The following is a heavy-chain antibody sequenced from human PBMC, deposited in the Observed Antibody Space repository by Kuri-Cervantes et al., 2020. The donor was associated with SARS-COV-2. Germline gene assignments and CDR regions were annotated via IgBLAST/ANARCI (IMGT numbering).Heavy chain of an antibody. J-gene: IGHJ5*02. V-gene: IGHV1-69*13. CDR3: ARDRRGFPGWFDP. D-gene: IGHD5-12*01. Sequence: SVKVSCKVSGYTLTELSMHWVRQAPGQGLEWMGGIIPIFGTANYAQKFQGRVTITADESTSTAYMELSSLRSEDTAVYYCARDRRGFPGWFDPWGQGTRVTVSS. CDR2: IIPIFGTA. CDR1: GYTLTELS.